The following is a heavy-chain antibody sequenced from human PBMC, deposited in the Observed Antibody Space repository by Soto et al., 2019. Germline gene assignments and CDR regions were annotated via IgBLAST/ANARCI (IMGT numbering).Heavy chain of an antibody. CDR2: IDPSGNTM. CDR3: ARAPPGLEDFDY. Sequence: EVQLVESGGGLVQPGGSLRLSCAASGFSFSAHDLNWVRQAPGKGLEWISYIDPSGNTMHYADSVKGRFTISRDNAKNSLYLQMNSLRAEDTAVYYCARAPPGLEDFDYWGQGTLVTVSS. J-gene: IGHJ4*02. V-gene: IGHV3-48*03. CDR1: GFSFSAHD. D-gene: IGHD3-22*01.